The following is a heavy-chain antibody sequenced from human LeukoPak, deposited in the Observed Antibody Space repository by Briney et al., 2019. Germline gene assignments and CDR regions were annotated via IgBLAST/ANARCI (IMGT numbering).Heavy chain of an antibody. D-gene: IGHD2-15*01. CDR1: GFTFSSYG. J-gene: IGHJ4*02. CDR3: ARGVQDIVVVVAATVDY. Sequence: GGSLRLSCAASGFTFSSYGMSWVRQAPGKGLEWVSAISGSGGSTYYADSVKGRFTISRDNSKNSLYLQMNSLRAEDTAVYYCARGVQDIVVVVAATVDYWGQGTLVTVSS. V-gene: IGHV3-23*01. CDR2: ISGSGGST.